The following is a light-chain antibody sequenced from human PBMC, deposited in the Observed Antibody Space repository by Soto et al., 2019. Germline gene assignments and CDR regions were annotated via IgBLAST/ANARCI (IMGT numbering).Light chain of an antibody. CDR1: SSNIGSNY. V-gene: IGLV1-47*01. CDR3: AAWDDSLSGVV. CDR2: RNN. Sequence: QSVLTQPPSASGTPGQRVTISCSGSSSNIGSNYVYWYQQLPGTATKLLISRNNQRPSGVPDRLSGSKSGTSASLAISGLRSEDEADYYCAAWDDSLSGVVFGGGTKLTVL. J-gene: IGLJ3*02.